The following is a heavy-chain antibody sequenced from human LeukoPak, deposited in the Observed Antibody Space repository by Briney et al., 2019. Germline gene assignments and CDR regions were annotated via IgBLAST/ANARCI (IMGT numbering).Heavy chain of an antibody. V-gene: IGHV4-59*05. CDR1: GDSISSYY. CDR3: ARPYGRFGELWNWFDP. Sequence: SETLSLTCTVSGDSISSYYWSWIRQPAGKGLEWIGSIYYSGSTYYNPSLKSRVTISVDTSKNQFSLKLSSVTAADTAVYYCARPYGRFGELWNWFDPWGQGTLVTVSS. J-gene: IGHJ5*02. D-gene: IGHD3-10*01. CDR2: IYYSGST.